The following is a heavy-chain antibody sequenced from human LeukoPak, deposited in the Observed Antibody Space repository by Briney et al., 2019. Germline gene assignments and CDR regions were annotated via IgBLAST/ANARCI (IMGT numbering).Heavy chain of an antibody. J-gene: IGHJ4*02. Sequence: GGSLRLSCAASGFTFSSYAMYWVRQAPGKGLEWVSGIFYSGGSTHYADSVKGGFTISRDNSKNTVYLQMNSLRAEDTAVYYCAKTTTGYSSGRFPGWTVEYLGQGTLVTVSS. CDR2: IFYSGGST. CDR1: GFTFSSYA. D-gene: IGHD6-19*01. CDR3: AKTTTGYSSGRFPGWTVEY. V-gene: IGHV3-23*01.